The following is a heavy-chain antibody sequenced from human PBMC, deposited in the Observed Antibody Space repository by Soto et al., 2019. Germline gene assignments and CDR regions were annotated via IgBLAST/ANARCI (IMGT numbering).Heavy chain of an antibody. CDR1: GYTFTSYG. CDR3: ARAEKWVTGNMGGY. V-gene: IGHV1-18*04. J-gene: IGHJ4*02. CDR2: ISAYNGNT. D-gene: IGHD1-20*01. Sequence: QVQLVQSGAEVKKPGASVKVSCKAFGYTFTSYGITWVRQAPGPGLEWMGGISAYNGNTNYAQKFQGRVTMTTDTSTSTAYMELRSLRSDDSSVYFCARAEKWVTGNMGGYWGQGTPVTVYS.